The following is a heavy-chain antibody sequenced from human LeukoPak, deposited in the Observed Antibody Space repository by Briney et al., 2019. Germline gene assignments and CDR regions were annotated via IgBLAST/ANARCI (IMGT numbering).Heavy chain of an antibody. CDR1: GGSISSYY. J-gene: IGHJ4*02. V-gene: IGHV4-59*01. CDR3: ARDLGIRYFDY. D-gene: IGHD3-16*01. Sequence: SETLSLTCTVSGGSISSYYWSWIRQPPGKGLEWLGYIYYSGSTNYNPSLKSRVTISVDTSKNQFSLKLSSVTAADTAVYYCARDLGIRYFDYWGQGTLVTVSS. CDR2: IYYSGST.